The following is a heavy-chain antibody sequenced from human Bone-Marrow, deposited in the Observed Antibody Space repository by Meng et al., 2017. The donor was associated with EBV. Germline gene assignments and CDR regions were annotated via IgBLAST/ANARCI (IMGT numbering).Heavy chain of an antibody. J-gene: IGHJ4*02. V-gene: IGHV1-69*01. CDR3: ASESGRGFTPDY. Sequence: QLQLLQSGAEVKKPGSSVTVSCRTSGGTFRSDAVSWVRQAPGQGLEWMGGLIPMVGAPHYAQKFQGRVTIIADESTSTHSMELNSLRSEDTAMYYCASESGRGFTPDYWGQGTLVTVSS. CDR1: GGTFRSDA. CDR2: LIPMVGAP. D-gene: IGHD3-10*01.